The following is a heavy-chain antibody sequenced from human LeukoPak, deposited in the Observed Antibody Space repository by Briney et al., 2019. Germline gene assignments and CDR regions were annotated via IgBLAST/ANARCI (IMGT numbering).Heavy chain of an antibody. CDR1: GFTFDDYA. CDR2: ISWNSGSI. Sequence: GGSLRLSCAASGFTFDDYAMHWVRQAPGKGLEWVSGISWNSGSIGYADSVKGRFTISRDNSKNTLYLQMNSLRAEDTAVYYCAKDRNIVVVPAAIGGFDYWGQGTLVTVSS. D-gene: IGHD2-2*02. CDR3: AKDRNIVVVPAAIGGFDY. V-gene: IGHV3-9*01. J-gene: IGHJ4*02.